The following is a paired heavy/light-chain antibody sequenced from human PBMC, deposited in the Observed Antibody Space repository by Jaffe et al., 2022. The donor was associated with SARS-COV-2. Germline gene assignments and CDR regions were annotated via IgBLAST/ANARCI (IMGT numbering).Light chain of an antibody. V-gene: IGKV3-20*01. CDR3: QQYGISPPDT. Sequence: EIVLTQSPGSLSLSPGERATLSCRASQSVSSTNLAWYQQKPGQAPRLLIYGASSRATGIPDRFSGSGSGTDFTLTISRLEPEDFAVYYCQQYGISPPDTFGQGTKLEI. J-gene: IGKJ2*01. CDR1: QSVSSTN. CDR2: GAS.
Heavy chain of an antibody. J-gene: IGHJ6*02. V-gene: IGHV4-61*02. CDR1: GDSISSGRYY. CDR2: VYTSENI. Sequence: QVQLQESGPGLVKPSQTLSLTCTVSGDSISSGRYYWSWIRQPAGGGLEWVGRVYTSENINYNPSLKSRVTISIDTSKNQLSLNLASVTAADTAVYYCAGDKDLFGGLPRRRYYRGMDVWGQGTTVTVSS. D-gene: IGHD1-26*01. CDR3: AGDKDLFGGLPRRRYYRGMDV.